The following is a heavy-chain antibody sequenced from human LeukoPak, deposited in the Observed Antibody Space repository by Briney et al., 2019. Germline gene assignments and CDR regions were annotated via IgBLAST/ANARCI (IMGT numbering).Heavy chain of an antibody. V-gene: IGHV4-59*01. CDR2: ISYSGST. CDR1: GGSISSYY. CDR3: ARDLGGNNWDAFDI. Sequence: SETLSLTCTVPGGSISSYYWSWIRQPPGKGLEWIGYISYSGSTNYNPSLKSRVTISVDTSKNQFSLKLSSVTAADTAVYYCARDLGGNNWDAFDIWGQGTMVTVSS. J-gene: IGHJ3*02. D-gene: IGHD1-20*01.